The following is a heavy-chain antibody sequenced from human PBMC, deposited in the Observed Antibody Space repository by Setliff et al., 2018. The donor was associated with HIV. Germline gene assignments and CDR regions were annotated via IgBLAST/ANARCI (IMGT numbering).Heavy chain of an antibody. J-gene: IGHJ4*02. CDR1: GGSISSGGLY. CDR3: ARDDTNFFDY. Sequence: SDTLSLTCTVSGGSISSGGLYWNWIRQYPGKGMEWIGYISSGGGTYYNPSLKSRVSISVDTSKNQFSLDLRSVTAADTAIYYCARDDTNFFDYWGQGALVTVSP. CDR2: ISSGGGT. V-gene: IGHV4-31*03.